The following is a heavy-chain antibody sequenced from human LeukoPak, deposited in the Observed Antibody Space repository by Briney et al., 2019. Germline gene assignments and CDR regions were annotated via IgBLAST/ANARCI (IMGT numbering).Heavy chain of an antibody. D-gene: IGHD1-26*01. V-gene: IGHV3-21*01. Sequence: GGSLRLSCAASGFTFSSYSMNWVRQAPGKGLEWVSSISSSSSYIYYADSVKGRFTISRDNAKNSLYLQMNSLRAEDTAVHYCARVEGATPFDYWGQGTLVTVSS. CDR1: GFTFSSYS. CDR2: ISSSSSYI. J-gene: IGHJ4*02. CDR3: ARVEGATPFDY.